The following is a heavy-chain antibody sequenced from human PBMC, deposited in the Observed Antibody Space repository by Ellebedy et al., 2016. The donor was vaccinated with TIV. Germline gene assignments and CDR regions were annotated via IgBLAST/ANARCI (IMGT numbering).Heavy chain of an antibody. CDR2: IFWNENK. V-gene: IGHV2-5*01. CDR1: GFSLTTSGVG. Sequence: SGPTLVKPTQTLTLTCTFSGFSLTTSGVGVGWIRQPPAKALEWLALIFWNENKYYGPSLRNRLTITRDTSKNQVVLTMTNMDPVDTATYFCVRILYGSGSYNPDDYWGQGTLVTVSS. D-gene: IGHD3-10*01. J-gene: IGHJ4*02. CDR3: VRILYGSGSYNPDDY.